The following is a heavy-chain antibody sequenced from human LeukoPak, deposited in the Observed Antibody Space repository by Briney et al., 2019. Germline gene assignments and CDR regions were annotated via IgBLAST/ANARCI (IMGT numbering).Heavy chain of an antibody. V-gene: IGHV4-59*01. D-gene: IGHD6-13*01. J-gene: IGHJ4*02. CDR1: GGSISSYY. Sequence: SETLSLTSTVSGGSISSYYWSWIRQPPGKGLEWIGYIYYSGSTNYNPSLKSRVTISVDTSKNQFSLKLSSVTAADTAVYYCARDRTAAGTDFDYWGQGTLVTVSS. CDR3: ARDRTAAGTDFDY. CDR2: IYYSGST.